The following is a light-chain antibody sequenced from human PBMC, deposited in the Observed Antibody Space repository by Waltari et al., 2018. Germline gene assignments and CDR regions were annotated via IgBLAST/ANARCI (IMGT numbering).Light chain of an antibody. V-gene: IGKV3-11*01. CDR2: DAS. Sequence: EILLTQSPATLSLSPGERATLSCRASQSVSSYLAWYRQKPGQAPRLLIYDASNRATGIPPRFSGSGSGTDFNLTISSLEPEDFAVYDCQQRSNWPITFGPGTKVDIK. CDR3: QQRSNWPIT. CDR1: QSVSSY. J-gene: IGKJ3*01.